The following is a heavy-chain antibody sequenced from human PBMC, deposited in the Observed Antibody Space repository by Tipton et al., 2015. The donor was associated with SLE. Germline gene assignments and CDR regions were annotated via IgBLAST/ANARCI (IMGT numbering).Heavy chain of an antibody. D-gene: IGHD2-2*01. J-gene: IGHJ6*02. Sequence: SLRLSCVASGFSFSSYWMSWVRQVPGKGLEWVANMNQDGNEKYYVDSVKGRFTISRDNAKNSLFLQMNSLRAEDTAVYYCAKGSCSSTSCPRGMDVWGQGTTVTVSS. CDR1: GFSFSSYW. V-gene: IGHV3-7*01. CDR3: AKGSCSSTSCPRGMDV. CDR2: MNQDGNEK.